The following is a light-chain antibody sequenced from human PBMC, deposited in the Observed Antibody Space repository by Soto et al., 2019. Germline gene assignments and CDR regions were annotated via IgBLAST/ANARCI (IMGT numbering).Light chain of an antibody. V-gene: IGKV1-5*03. J-gene: IGKJ1*01. CDR2: KAS. Sequence: DIQLTQSPSTLSSSLGDRVTLTCRASQSLSSWLAWYKQKPGKAPKLLIYKASSLESGVPSRFRGSGSGTEFTLTISSLQPDDFETYYCQQYNSYSWTFGQGTKVDIK. CDR1: QSLSSW. CDR3: QQYNSYSWT.